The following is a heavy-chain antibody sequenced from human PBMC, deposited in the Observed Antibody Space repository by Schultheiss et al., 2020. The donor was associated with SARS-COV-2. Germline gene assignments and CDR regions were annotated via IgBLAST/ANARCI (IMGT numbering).Heavy chain of an antibody. V-gene: IGHV3-48*03. Sequence: GGSLRLSCAVSGFTVSSQYMSWLRQAPGKGLEWVSYISSSSSTIYYADSVKGRFTISRDNAKNSLYLQMNTLRVEDTAVYYCAKVLRPLSQGGYNSLGEDGMDVWGQGTTVTVSS. CDR1: GFTVSSQY. D-gene: IGHD5-24*01. CDR3: AKVLRPLSQGGYNSLGEDGMDV. J-gene: IGHJ6*02. CDR2: ISSSSSTI.